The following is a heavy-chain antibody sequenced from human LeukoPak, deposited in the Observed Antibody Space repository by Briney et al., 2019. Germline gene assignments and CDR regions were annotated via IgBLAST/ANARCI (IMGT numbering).Heavy chain of an antibody. CDR2: IYYSGGT. Sequence: SETLSLTCTVSGGSTSSYYWSWIRQPPGRGLEWIGQIYYSGGTDYNPSLKSRVTISVDTSKNQFSLKLTSVTAADTAVYYCARHSTRGLQLKSWGQGTLVTVSS. CDR3: ARHSTRGLQLKS. CDR1: GGSTSSYY. V-gene: IGHV4-59*08. J-gene: IGHJ5*02. D-gene: IGHD5-12*01.